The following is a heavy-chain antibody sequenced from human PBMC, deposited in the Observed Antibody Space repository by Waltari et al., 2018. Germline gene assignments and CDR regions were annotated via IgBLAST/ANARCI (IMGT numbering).Heavy chain of an antibody. V-gene: IGHV3-74*01. CDR2: IRCDGSFT. CDR1: GFTFSSYW. Sequence: EVQLVESGGGFIQPGGSLRLSCAVSGFTFSSYWIPWVRQAPGKGLVGVPRIRCDGSFTSYADSVKGRFTISRNNAKNTLYLQMNSLRAEETAVYYCVRSGSSTPFDYWGQGTLVTVSS. CDR3: VRSGSSTPFDY. D-gene: IGHD6-6*01. J-gene: IGHJ4*02.